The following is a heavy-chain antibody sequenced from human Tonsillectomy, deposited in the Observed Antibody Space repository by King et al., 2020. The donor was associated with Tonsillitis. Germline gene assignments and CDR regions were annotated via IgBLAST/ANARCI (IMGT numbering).Heavy chain of an antibody. V-gene: IGHV4-38-2*02. CDR1: GYSISNGYY. Sequence: QVQLVESGPGLVKPSETLSLTCCVFGYSISNGYYWGWIRQPPGRGLEWIASIYHGGSTYCSPSLKSRVTISLDTSKNQFSLKLSSVTAADTAVYYCAREGYYYGSGNYQGYWGQGTLVTVSS. J-gene: IGHJ4*02. D-gene: IGHD3-10*01. CDR2: IYHGGST. CDR3: AREGYYYGSGNYQGY.